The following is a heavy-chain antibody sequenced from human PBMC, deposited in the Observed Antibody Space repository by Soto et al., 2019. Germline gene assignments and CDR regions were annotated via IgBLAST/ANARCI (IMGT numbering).Heavy chain of an antibody. J-gene: IGHJ4*02. Sequence: EVQLLESGGGLVQPGGSLRLSCAASGFTFSSYAMSWVCQAPGKGLEWVSAISGSGGSTYYADSVKGRFTISRDNSKNTLYLQMNSLRAEDTAVYYCATHLWFGELYYWGQGTLVTVSS. V-gene: IGHV3-23*01. CDR2: ISGSGGST. D-gene: IGHD3-10*01. CDR3: ATHLWFGELYY. CDR1: GFTFSSYA.